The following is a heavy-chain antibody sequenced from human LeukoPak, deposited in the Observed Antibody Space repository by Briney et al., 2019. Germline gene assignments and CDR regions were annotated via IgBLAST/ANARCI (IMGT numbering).Heavy chain of an antibody. CDR2: INSDGSST. V-gene: IGHV3-74*01. Sequence: PGGSLRLSCAASGFTLSSYWMHWVRQAPGKGLVWVSRINSDGSSTSYADSVKGRFTISRDNAKNTLYLQMNSLRAEDTAVYYCATPRGSGGYLAFDYWGQGTLVTVSS. J-gene: IGHJ4*02. CDR1: GFTLSSYW. CDR3: ATPRGSGGYLAFDY. D-gene: IGHD1-26*01.